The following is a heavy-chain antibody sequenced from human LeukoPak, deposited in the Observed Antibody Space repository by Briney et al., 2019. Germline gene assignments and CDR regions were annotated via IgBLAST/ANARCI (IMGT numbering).Heavy chain of an antibody. CDR3: ARHGDYGTGWYGFDY. D-gene: IGHD6-19*01. CDR2: IYYSGSS. J-gene: IGHJ4*02. CDR1: GGSVSSGSYY. V-gene: IGHV4-61*01. Sequence: SETLSLTCTVSGGSVSSGSYYWSWIRQPPGKGLEWIGYIYYSGSSNYNPSLKSRVTISVDTSKNQFSLRLSSVTAADTAVYYCARHGDYGTGWYGFDYWGQGSLVTVSS.